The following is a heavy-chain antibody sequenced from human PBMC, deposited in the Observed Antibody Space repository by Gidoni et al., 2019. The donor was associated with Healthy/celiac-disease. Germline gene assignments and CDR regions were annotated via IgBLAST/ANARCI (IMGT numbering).Heavy chain of an antibody. V-gene: IGHV4-4*02. CDR2: IYHCGST. J-gene: IGHJ4*02. CDR3: ARAAISGSYFDY. D-gene: IGHD1-26*01. Sequence: QVQLQESGPGLVKPSGTLSHTCAVPGGPISSSNWWSWVRQPPGKGLGWIGEIYHCGSTNYNPSLKSRVTISVDKSKNHFSLKLSSVTAADAAVYYCARAAISGSYFDYWGQGTLVTVSS. CDR1: GGPISSSNW.